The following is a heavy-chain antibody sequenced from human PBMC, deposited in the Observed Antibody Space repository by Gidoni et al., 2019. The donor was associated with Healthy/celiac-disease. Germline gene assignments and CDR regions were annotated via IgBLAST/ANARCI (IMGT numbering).Heavy chain of an antibody. CDR3: ANLRTPAAIRGMDV. CDR2: IIPIFGTA. J-gene: IGHJ6*02. CDR1: GGPFSSYA. V-gene: IGHV1-69*01. D-gene: IGHD2-2*02. Sequence: QVQLVQSGAEVKKHGSSVKVSCTAYGGPFSSYAISWVRQAPGPGLEWMGGIIPIFGTANYAQKFQGSVTITADESTSTAYIELSSLRSEDTAVYYCANLRTPAAIRGMDVWGQGTTVTVSS.